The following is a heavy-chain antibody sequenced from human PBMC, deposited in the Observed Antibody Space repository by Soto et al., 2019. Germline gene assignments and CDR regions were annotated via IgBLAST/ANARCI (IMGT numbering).Heavy chain of an antibody. CDR1: GGTFSSYT. D-gene: IGHD1-7*01. V-gene: IGHV1-69*01. J-gene: IGHJ4*02. CDR2: IIPVFGTK. CDR3: PLDNGNYPSFEY. Sequence: QVQLVQSGAEVKMPGSSVRVSCKASGGTFSSYTISWVRQAPGQGLEWMGQIIPVFGTKTYAQKFQGRVTNPADESTSTASMEVNSLTSDDTAVYYCPLDNGNYPSFEYWGQGTQVSVS.